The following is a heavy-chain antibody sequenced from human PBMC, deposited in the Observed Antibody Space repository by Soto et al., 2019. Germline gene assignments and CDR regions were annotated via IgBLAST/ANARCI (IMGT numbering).Heavy chain of an antibody. J-gene: IGHJ4*02. V-gene: IGHV3-23*01. CDR1: GFTFSSYA. CDR2: ISGSGGST. CDR3: AKAGTYSIAVAGPNFDH. Sequence: GGSLRLSCAASGFTFSSYAMSWVRQAPGKGLEWVSAISGSGGSTYYADSVKGRFTISRDNSKNTLYLQMNSLRAEDTAVYYCAKAGTYSIAVAGPNFDHWGQGTLVTVSS. D-gene: IGHD6-19*01.